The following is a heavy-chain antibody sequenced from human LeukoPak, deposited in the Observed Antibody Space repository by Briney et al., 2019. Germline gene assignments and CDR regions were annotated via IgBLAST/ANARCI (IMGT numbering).Heavy chain of an antibody. D-gene: IGHD3-22*01. Sequence: RASVKVSCKASGYTFTSYDINWVRQATGQGLEWMGRMNPNSGNTGYAQKFQGRVTMTRNTSISTAYMELSSLRSEDTAVYYCARGPSYYYDSSGYYYYDWFDPWGQGTLVTVSS. CDR3: ARGPSYYYDSSGYYYYDWFDP. J-gene: IGHJ5*02. CDR1: GYTFTSYD. V-gene: IGHV1-8*01. CDR2: MNPNSGNT.